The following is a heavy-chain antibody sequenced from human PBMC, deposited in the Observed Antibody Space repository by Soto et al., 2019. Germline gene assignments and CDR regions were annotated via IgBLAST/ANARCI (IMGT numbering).Heavy chain of an antibody. V-gene: IGHV3-23*01. CDR2: ISGSDDST. Sequence: EVQLLESGGGLVQPGESLRLTCAASGFTFSSYAMSWDRQAPGKGLEWVSVISGSDDSTYYAVSVKGRFTISRDNSKNTLYLQMNSLRAEDTAVYYCAKRSSSSTFDYWGQGTLVTVSS. D-gene: IGHD6-6*01. CDR3: AKRSSSSTFDY. J-gene: IGHJ4*02. CDR1: GFTFSSYA.